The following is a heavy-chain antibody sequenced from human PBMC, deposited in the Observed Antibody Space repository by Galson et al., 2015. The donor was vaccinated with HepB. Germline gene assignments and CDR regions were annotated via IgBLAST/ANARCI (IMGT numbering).Heavy chain of an antibody. CDR3: AREGDYSDNNGLPLFDY. V-gene: IGHV4-4*07. CDR2: IYTTGST. CDR1: TGAISNYY. D-gene: IGHD3-22*01. J-gene: IGHJ4*02. Sequence: SETLSLTCTVSTGAISNYYWAWIRQPAGRGLEWIGRIYTTGSTNYNPSLKSRVTMSVDMSKNQFSLKLASMTAADTAVYYCAREGDYSDNNGLPLFDYWGQGTLVTVSS.